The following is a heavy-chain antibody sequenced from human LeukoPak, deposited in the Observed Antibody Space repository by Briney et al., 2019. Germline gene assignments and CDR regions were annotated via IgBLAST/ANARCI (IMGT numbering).Heavy chain of an antibody. Sequence: ASVKVSCKASGYTFTGYYMHWVRQAPGQGLEWMGWINPNSGGTNYAQKFQGWVTMTRDTSISTAYMELSRLRSDDTAVYYCARRQKSAAGPFDYWGQGTLVTVSS. V-gene: IGHV1-2*04. CDR1: GYTFTGYY. D-gene: IGHD6-13*01. CDR3: ARRQKSAAGPFDY. J-gene: IGHJ4*02. CDR2: INPNSGGT.